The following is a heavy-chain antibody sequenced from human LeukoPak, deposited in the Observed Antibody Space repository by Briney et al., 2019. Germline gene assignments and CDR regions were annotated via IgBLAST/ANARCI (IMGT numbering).Heavy chain of an antibody. Sequence: ASVKVSCKASGYTFTSYYMHWVRQAPGQGLEWMGIINPSGGSTSYAQKFQGRVTMTRDMSTSTVYMELSSLRSDDTAVYYCARARPYSSGWYITKADFDYWGQGTLVTVSS. CDR1: GYTFTSYY. D-gene: IGHD6-19*01. CDR3: ARARPYSSGWYITKADFDY. CDR2: INPSGGST. J-gene: IGHJ4*02. V-gene: IGHV1-46*01.